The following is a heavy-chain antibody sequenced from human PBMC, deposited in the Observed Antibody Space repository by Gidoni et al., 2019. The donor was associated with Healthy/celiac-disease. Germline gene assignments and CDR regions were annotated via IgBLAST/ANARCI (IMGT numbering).Heavy chain of an antibody. V-gene: IGHV3-23*01. J-gene: IGHJ4*02. Sequence: EVQLLESGGGLVPPGGSLRLSCAASGFTFSSYAMSWVRQAPGKGLEWGSAISGSGGSTYYADSVKGRFTISRDNSKNTLYLQMNSLRAEDTAVYYCAKWRRGMVRGLKEYYFDYWGQGTLVTVSS. CDR2: ISGSGGST. D-gene: IGHD3-10*01. CDR1: GFTFSSYA. CDR3: AKWRRGMVRGLKEYYFDY.